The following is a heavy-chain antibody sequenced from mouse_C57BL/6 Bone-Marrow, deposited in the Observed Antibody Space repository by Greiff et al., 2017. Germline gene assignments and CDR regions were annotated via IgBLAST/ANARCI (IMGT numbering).Heavy chain of an antibody. D-gene: IGHD1-1*01. J-gene: IGHJ3*01. V-gene: IGHV1-9*01. Sequence: VQLQQSGAELMKPGASVKLSCTATGYKFTAYWLEWVKQRPGHALQWIGEFLPGSGGTNYNDKFKGKATFTADTSSNTAYMQLSRLTTEESAIYYCARDYGAALFAYRGEGTLVTVYA. CDR1: GYKFTAYW. CDR2: FLPGSGGT. CDR3: ARDYGAALFAY.